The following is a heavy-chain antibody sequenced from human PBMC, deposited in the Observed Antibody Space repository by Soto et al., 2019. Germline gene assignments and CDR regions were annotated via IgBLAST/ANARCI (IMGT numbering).Heavy chain of an antibody. CDR3: TKNSAYALAY. V-gene: IGHV4-4*02. CDR2: LHHGGST. Sequence: SDPLSLNYNVSGYSSKNNNCWTWVRQPPGGGLEWIGVLHHGGSTIYTPSLESRATFSVDISKNQFFLRLSYVTAADTAVYYCTKNSAYALAYWGQGTLVTVSS. D-gene: IGHD5-12*01. J-gene: IGHJ4*02. CDR1: GYSSKNNNC.